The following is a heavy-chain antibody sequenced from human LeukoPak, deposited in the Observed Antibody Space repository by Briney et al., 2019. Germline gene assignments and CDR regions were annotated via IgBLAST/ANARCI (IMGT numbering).Heavy chain of an antibody. CDR2: ISSSGSTI. J-gene: IGHJ2*01. Sequence: GGSLRLSCAASGFTFSSYEMNWVRQAPGKGLEWVSYISSSGSTIYYADSVKGRFTISRDNAKNSLYLQMNSLRAEDTAVYYCARVGYYDSSGYRAAWYFDLWGRGTLVTVSS. V-gene: IGHV3-48*03. CDR3: ARVGYYDSSGYRAAWYFDL. CDR1: GFTFSSYE. D-gene: IGHD3-22*01.